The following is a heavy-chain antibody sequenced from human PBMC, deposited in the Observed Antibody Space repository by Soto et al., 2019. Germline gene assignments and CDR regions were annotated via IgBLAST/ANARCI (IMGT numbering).Heavy chain of an antibody. Sequence: RDCKVVAGVNSRNYGRHRVHQATEKGLERGAAISSSGDTYYAGSVKGRVTITTENSKNSFYLEMNSLRSEDTAVYYCGASAVWGKGTSVPVS. CDR2: ISSSGDT. V-gene: IGHV3-13*01. CDR3: GASAV. CDR1: GVNSRNYG. D-gene: IGHD2-21*01. J-gene: IGHJ6*03.